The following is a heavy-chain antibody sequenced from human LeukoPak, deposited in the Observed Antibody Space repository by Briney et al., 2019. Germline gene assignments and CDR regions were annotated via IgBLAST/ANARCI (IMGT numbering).Heavy chain of an antibody. J-gene: IGHJ4*02. D-gene: IGHD3-16*01. CDR1: GYTFTHQW. CDR3: ARHSDVVGAI. Sequence: GESLKISCEASGYTFTHQWIGWVRQMPGTGLEWVGTIYPRDSDTIYSPSFQGHVTISADTSINTAYLEWRSLEASDTAMYYCARHSDVVGAIWGQGTQVTVSS. CDR2: IYPRDSDT. V-gene: IGHV5-51*01.